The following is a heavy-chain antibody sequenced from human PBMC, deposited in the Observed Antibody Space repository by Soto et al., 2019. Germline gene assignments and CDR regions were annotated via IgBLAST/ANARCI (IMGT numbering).Heavy chain of an antibody. J-gene: IGHJ4*02. CDR3: SREALGVSDNIHFES. Sequence: GSLRLSCAASGFTLSSYSMNWVRQAPGKGLEWVSSISSSSTYIYYADSVKGRFTISRDNAKNSGYGQMDRLRARDTAVSYCSREALGVSDNIHFESWGPGTLLHVSS. D-gene: IGHD3-16*01. V-gene: IGHV3-21*01. CDR2: ISSSSTYI. CDR1: GFTLSSYS.